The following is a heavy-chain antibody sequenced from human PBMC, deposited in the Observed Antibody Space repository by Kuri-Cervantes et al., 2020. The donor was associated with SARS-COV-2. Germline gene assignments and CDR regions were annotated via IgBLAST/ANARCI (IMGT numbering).Heavy chain of an antibody. CDR1: GYTFTSYD. D-gene: IGHD3-9*01. J-gene: IGHJ6*02. CDR2: MNPNSGNT. CDR3: ASGYILTGYYMAHYYYYGMDV. V-gene: IGHV1-8*01. Sequence: ASVKVSCKASGYTFTSYDINWVRQATGQGPEWMGWMNPNSGNTGYAQKFQGRVTMTRNTSISTAYMELSSLRSEDTAVYYCASGYILTGYYMAHYYYYGMDVWGQGTTVTVSS.